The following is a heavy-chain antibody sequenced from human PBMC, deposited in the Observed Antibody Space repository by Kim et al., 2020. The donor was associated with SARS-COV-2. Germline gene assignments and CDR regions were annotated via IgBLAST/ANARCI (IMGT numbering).Heavy chain of an antibody. CDR2: IYYSGST. V-gene: IGHV4-39*01. CDR1: GGSISSSSYY. J-gene: IGHJ4*02. Sequence: SQTLSLTCTVSGGSISSSSYYWGWIRQPPGKGLEWIGSIYYSGSTYYNPSLKSRVTISVDTSKNQFSLKLSSVTAADTAVYYCARLAPSYYYGSGSYWRLEGGNCYFDYWGQGTLVTVSS. D-gene: IGHD3-10*01. CDR3: ARLAPSYYYGSGSYWRLEGGNCYFDY.